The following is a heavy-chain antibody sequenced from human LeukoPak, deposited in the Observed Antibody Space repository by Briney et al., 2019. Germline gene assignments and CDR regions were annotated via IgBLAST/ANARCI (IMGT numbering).Heavy chain of an antibody. CDR3: ARAAATTRNGFGY. CDR2: IYYSGNT. V-gene: IGHV4-59*08. Sequence: SETLSLTCTVFGDSISGDSWSWIRQPPGKGLEWIGYIYYSGNTNYNPSLKSRVTISVDTSKNQFSLKLSFVTAADTAVYLCARAAATTRNGFGYWGQGTLVTVSS. CDR1: GDSISGDS. J-gene: IGHJ4*02. D-gene: IGHD1-26*01.